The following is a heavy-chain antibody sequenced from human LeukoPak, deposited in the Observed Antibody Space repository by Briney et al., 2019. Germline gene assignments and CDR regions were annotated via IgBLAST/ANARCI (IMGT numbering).Heavy chain of an antibody. CDR2: IYYSGST. CDR3: AVATISGDSWFDP. V-gene: IGHV4-31*03. D-gene: IGHD5-12*01. J-gene: IGHJ5*02. CDR1: GGSISSGGYY. Sequence: SETLSLTCTVFGGSISSGGYYWSWIRQHPGKGLEWIGYIYYSGSTYYNPPLKSRVTISVDTSKNQFSLKLSSVTAADTAVYYCAVATISGDSWFDPWGQGTLVTVSS.